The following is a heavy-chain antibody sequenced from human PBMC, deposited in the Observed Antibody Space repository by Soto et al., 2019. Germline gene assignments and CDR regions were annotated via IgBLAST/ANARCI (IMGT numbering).Heavy chain of an antibody. J-gene: IGHJ4*02. CDR1: GYTFTGYY. CDR3: ARVTGLRATPFDY. Sequence: ASVKVSCKASGYTFTGYYMHWVRQAPGQGLEWMGWINPNSGGTNYAQKFQGRVTMTRDTSISTAYMELSRLRSDDTAVYYRARVTGLRATPFDYWGQGTLVTVSS. CDR2: INPNSGGT. V-gene: IGHV1-2*02. D-gene: IGHD5-12*01.